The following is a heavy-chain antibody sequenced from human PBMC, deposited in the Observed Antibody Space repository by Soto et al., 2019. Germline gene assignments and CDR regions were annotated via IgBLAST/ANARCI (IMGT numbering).Heavy chain of an antibody. V-gene: IGHV3-74*01. CDR2: INTDGSST. CDR1: AFTFSGYW. CDR3: AGGYGFDY. J-gene: IGHJ4*02. Sequence: EVQLVESGGGLVQPGGSLRISCAASAFTFSGYWMNWVRQAPGKGLVRVSRINTDGSSTSYADSVKGRFTISRDNAKNTLYLQMNSLRAEDTAVYYCAGGYGFDYWGQGTLVTVSS. D-gene: IGHD5-12*01.